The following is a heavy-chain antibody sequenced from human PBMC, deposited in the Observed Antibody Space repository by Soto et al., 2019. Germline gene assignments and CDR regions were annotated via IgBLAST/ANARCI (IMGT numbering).Heavy chain of an antibody. D-gene: IGHD6-13*01. V-gene: IGHV1-3*01. CDR2: INAGNGNT. CDR3: ALAAAGTGLFDY. Sequence: GASVKVSCKASGYTFNSHAIHWMRQAPGQRLEWMGWINAGNGNTYYSEKFKGRVSLTRDTSKNQFSLKLSSVTAADTAVYYCALAAAGTGLFDYWGQGTLVTVSS. CDR1: GYTFNSHA. J-gene: IGHJ4*02.